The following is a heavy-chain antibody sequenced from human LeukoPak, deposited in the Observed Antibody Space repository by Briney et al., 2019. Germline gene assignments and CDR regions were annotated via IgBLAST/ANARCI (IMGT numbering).Heavy chain of an antibody. CDR2: IRRSSTAT. D-gene: IGHD2-2*01. Sequence: GGSLRLSCAASGFTFTIHAMNWVRQAPGKGLEWVSTIRRSSTATHYADSVEGRFTISRDDSKSTLYLQMNSLRAEDTAVYYCAKALGSIDPFDYWGQGTLATVSS. V-gene: IGHV3-23*01. CDR1: GFTFTIHA. CDR3: AKALGSIDPFDY. J-gene: IGHJ4*02.